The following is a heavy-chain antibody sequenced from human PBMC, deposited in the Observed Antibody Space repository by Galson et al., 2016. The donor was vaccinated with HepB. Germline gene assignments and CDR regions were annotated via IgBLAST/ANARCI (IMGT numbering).Heavy chain of an antibody. J-gene: IGHJ4*02. CDR1: GFTFDSYA. V-gene: IGHV3-23*01. CDR3: TGDY. CDR2: ISGSGLST. Sequence: SLRLSCAASGFTFDSYAMAWVRQAPGQGLEWISLISGSGLSTYYADSVKGRFTISRDNSKNTLYLQMNSLRADDTAIYYCTGDYWGQGTLVTVSS.